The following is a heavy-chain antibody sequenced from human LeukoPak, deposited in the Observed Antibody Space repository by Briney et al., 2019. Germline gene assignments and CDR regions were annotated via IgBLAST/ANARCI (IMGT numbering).Heavy chain of an antibody. J-gene: IGHJ4*02. V-gene: IGHV4-59*12. CDR3: ARRGVRGVPY. CDR2: IYYSGST. Sequence: PSETLSLTCTVSGGSISSYYWSWIRQPPGKGLEWIGYIYYSGSTNYNPSLKSRVTISVDTSKNQFSLKLSSVTAADTAVYYCARRGVRGVPYWGQGTLVTVSS. CDR1: GGSISSYY. D-gene: IGHD3-10*01.